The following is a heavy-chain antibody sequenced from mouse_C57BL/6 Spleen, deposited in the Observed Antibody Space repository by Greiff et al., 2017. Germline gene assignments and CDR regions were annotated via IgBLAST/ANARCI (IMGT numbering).Heavy chain of an antibody. Sequence: QVQLQQSGAELVKPGASVKMSCKASGYTFTTYPIGRMKQNYGKNLLGSGNFHPYNDDNKYNEKFKGKATLTVEKSSSTVYLELSRLTSDDSAVYYCARQSNGAMDYWGQGTSVTVSS. CDR3: ARQSNGAMDY. V-gene: IGHV1-47*01. CDR2: FHPYNDDN. CDR1: GYTFTTYP. D-gene: IGHD2-5*01. J-gene: IGHJ4*01.